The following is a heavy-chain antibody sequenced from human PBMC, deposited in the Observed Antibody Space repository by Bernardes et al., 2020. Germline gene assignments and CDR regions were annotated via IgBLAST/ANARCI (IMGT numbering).Heavy chain of an antibody. CDR2: IYHSGST. CDR1: GYSISSGYY. Sequence: SETLSLTCAVSGYSISSGYYWGWIRQPPGKGLEWIGNIYHSGSTYYNPSLKSRATISVDTSKNQFSLKLTSLTAADTAVYYCARGEGRDPWGQGTLVTVSS. V-gene: IGHV4-38-2*01. D-gene: IGHD3-16*01. J-gene: IGHJ5*02. CDR3: ARGEGRDP.